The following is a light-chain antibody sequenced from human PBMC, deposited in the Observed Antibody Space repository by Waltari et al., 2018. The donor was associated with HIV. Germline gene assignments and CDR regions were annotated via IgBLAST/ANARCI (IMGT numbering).Light chain of an antibody. CDR3: AARDDSLNAWV. J-gene: IGLJ3*02. CDR2: SNN. V-gene: IGLV1-44*01. Sequence: QSVLTQPPSASGTPGRRITISCSGNNSNVGSTTVNWYRQVPGTAPKLLMFSNNQRPSGVPDRFSGSKSGTSASLAIRGLKSEDEADYYCAARDDSLNAWVFGGGTKVTVL. CDR1: NSNVGSTT.